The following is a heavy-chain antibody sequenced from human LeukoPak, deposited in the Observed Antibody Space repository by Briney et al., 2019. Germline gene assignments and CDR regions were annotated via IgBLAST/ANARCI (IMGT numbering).Heavy chain of an antibody. J-gene: IGHJ4*02. CDR2: IGGRDDRT. Sequence: GGSLRLSCAASGFTFTGHTMTWLRQAPGKGLEWVSIIGGRDDRTYYADSVKGRFTISRDNSKNTLYLQMNSLRGEDTAVYYCAKAGDHYDSSGYYPLFGYWGQGTLVTVSS. D-gene: IGHD3-22*01. CDR3: AKAGDHYDSSGYYPLFGY. V-gene: IGHV3-23*01. CDR1: GFTFTGHT.